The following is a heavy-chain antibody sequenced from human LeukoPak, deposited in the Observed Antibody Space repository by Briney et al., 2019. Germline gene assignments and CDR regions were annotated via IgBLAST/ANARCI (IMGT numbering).Heavy chain of an antibody. J-gene: IGHJ3*02. Sequence: ASVKVSCKASGYTFTGYYMHWVRQAPGQGLEWMGWINPNSGGTNYAQKFQGRVTMTRDTSISTAYMELSRLRSDDTAVYYCARPYCDFWSGHDAFDIWGQGTMVTVSS. CDR1: GYTFTGYY. V-gene: IGHV1-2*02. CDR2: INPNSGGT. CDR3: ARPYCDFWSGHDAFDI. D-gene: IGHD3-3*01.